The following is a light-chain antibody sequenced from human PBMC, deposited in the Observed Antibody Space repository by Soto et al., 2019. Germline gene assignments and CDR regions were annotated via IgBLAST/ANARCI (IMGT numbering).Light chain of an antibody. CDR3: CSYAGSYTLYV. Sequence: QSALTQPRSVSGSPGQSVTISCTGTSSDVGGYNYVSWYQHHPGKAPKLMIYDVSKRPSGVPDRFSGSKSGNTASLTISGLQAEDEADYYCCSYAGSYTLYVFGTGTKATVL. CDR2: DVS. CDR1: SSDVGGYNY. V-gene: IGLV2-11*01. J-gene: IGLJ1*01.